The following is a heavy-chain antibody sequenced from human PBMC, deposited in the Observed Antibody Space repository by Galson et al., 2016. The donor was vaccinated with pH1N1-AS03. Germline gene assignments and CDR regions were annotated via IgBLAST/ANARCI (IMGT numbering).Heavy chain of an antibody. V-gene: IGHV3-7*01. J-gene: IGHJ4*02. D-gene: IGHD3-10*01. CDR3: VRAFTGSSGTPPYTFDY. CDR1: GITFSTYW. Sequence: SLRLSCAASGITFSTYWMSWVRQAPGKGLEWVANIKLDGSEKYYVDSVKGRFTISRVNAKNSLYLQMNSLRAEDTAVYFCVRAFTGSSGTPPYTFDYLGQGTLVIVSS. CDR2: IKLDGSEK.